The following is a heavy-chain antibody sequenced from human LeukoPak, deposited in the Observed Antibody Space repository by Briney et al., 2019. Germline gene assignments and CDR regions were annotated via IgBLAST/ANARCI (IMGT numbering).Heavy chain of an antibody. CDR2: INHSGST. V-gene: IGHV4-34*01. D-gene: IGHD3-10*01. CDR1: GGSFSGYY. J-gene: IGHJ4*02. CDR3: ARIGEWFGSDY. Sequence: PSETLSLTCAVYGGSFSGYYWSWIRQPPGKGLEWIGEINHSGSTNYNPSLKSRVTISVDTSKNQFSLKLSSVTAADTAVYYCARIGEWFGSDYWGQGTLVTVSS.